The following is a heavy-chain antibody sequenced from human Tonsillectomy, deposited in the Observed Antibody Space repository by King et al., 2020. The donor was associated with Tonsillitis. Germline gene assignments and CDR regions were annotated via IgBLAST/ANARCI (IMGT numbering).Heavy chain of an antibody. Sequence: QLQESGPGLVKPSETLSLTCTVSGGSISSSSYYWGWIRQPPGKGLEWIGSIYYSGSTYYNPSLKSRVTISVDTSKNQFSLKLSSVTAADTAVYYCARNHYYDSSGYYVEHYWFDPWGQGTLVTVSS. J-gene: IGHJ5*02. D-gene: IGHD3-22*01. V-gene: IGHV4-39*01. CDR1: GGSISSSSYY. CDR3: ARNHYYDSSGYYVEHYWFDP. CDR2: IYYSGST.